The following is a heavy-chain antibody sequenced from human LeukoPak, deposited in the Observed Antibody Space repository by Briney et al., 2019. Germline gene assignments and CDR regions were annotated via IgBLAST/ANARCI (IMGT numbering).Heavy chain of an antibody. CDR1: GGSISPYY. CDR2: IYYSGST. D-gene: IGHD6-19*01. J-gene: IGHJ6*02. CDR3: ARDRRIAVAGFPYYYGMDV. Sequence: TSETLSLTCTVSGGSISPYYWSWIRQPPGEGLEWIGYIYYSGSTNYNPSLKSRVTISLDTSNNQFSLKLSSVTAADTAVYYCARDRRIAVAGFPYYYGMDVWGQGTTVTVSS. V-gene: IGHV4-59*12.